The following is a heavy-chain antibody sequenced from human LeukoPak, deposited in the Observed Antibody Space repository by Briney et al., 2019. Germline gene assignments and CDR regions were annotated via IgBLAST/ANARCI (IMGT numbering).Heavy chain of an antibody. Sequence: SETLSLTCTVSGYSISSGYYWGWIRPPPGKGLEWIGYIYYSGSTNYNPSLKSRVTISVDTSKNQFSLKLSSVTAADTAVYYCARDRWYGDPRGYYYYYMDVWGKGTTVTVSS. CDR2: IYYSGST. CDR3: ARDRWYGDPRGYYYYYMDV. J-gene: IGHJ6*03. D-gene: IGHD4-17*01. CDR1: GYSISSGYY. V-gene: IGHV4-61*01.